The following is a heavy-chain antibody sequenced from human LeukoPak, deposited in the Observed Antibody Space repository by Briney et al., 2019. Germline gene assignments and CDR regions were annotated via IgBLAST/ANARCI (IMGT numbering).Heavy chain of an antibody. CDR3: ARDSSGWYHWFDP. V-gene: IGHV4-39*07. CDR2: VYYSGNS. Sequence: SETLSLTCTVSGGSISSYYWGWIRQPPGKGLEWIGSVYYSGNSYNNPSLKSRVTLSVDTSKNQFSLKLSSVTAADTAVYYCARDSSGWYHWFDPWGQGTLVTVSS. CDR1: GGSISSYY. D-gene: IGHD6-19*01. J-gene: IGHJ5*02.